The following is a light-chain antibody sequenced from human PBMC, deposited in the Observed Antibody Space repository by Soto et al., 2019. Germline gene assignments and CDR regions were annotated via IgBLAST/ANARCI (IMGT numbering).Light chain of an antibody. V-gene: IGKV3-11*01. Sequence: IVMTQSPATLSVSPGERATLSCRASQSVGIYLAWYQQKPGQAPRLLIYDAFQRATGIPARFSGSGSGTDFTLTISSLEPEDSAVYYCQQRSNWSPPFTFGPGTKVDIK. CDR3: QQRSNWSPPFT. CDR2: DAF. J-gene: IGKJ3*01. CDR1: QSVGIY.